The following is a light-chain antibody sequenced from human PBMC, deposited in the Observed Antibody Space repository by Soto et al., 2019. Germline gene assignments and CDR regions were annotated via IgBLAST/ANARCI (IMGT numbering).Light chain of an antibody. J-gene: IGKJ1*01. Sequence: DIPMTQSPSSLSASVGDRVTITCRASQSISSYLNWYQQKPGKAPKLLIYAASSLQSGVPSRFSGSGSGTDFTLTISSLQPEDFATYYCQQSYSTPPWTFGQGNKVEIK. CDR3: QQSYSTPPWT. CDR1: QSISSY. V-gene: IGKV1-39*01. CDR2: AAS.